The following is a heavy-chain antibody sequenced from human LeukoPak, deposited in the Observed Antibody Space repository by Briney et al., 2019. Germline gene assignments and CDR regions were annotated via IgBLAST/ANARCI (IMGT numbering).Heavy chain of an antibody. V-gene: IGHV3-48*01. Sequence: GSLRLSCVASGFTFSSYSMNWVRQAPGKGLEWVPYITRSSSAKFYADSVKGRFTISRDNAENLLYLQMNSLRAEDTAVYYCTRDQEGSDYWGQGTLVTVSS. J-gene: IGHJ4*02. CDR2: ITRSSSAK. CDR1: GFTFSSYS. CDR3: TRDQEGSDY.